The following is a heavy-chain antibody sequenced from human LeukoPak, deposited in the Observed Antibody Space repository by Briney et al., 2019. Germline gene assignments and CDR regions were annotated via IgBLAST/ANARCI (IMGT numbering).Heavy chain of an antibody. Sequence: SETLSLTCTVSGGSISSGSYYWSWIRQPAGKGLEWIGRIYTSGSTNYNPSLKSRVTISVDTSKNQFSLKLSSVTAADTAVYYCARDGPIPDYWGQGTLVTVSS. V-gene: IGHV4-61*02. CDR1: GGSISSGSYY. CDR2: IYTSGST. CDR3: ARDGPIPDY. J-gene: IGHJ4*02.